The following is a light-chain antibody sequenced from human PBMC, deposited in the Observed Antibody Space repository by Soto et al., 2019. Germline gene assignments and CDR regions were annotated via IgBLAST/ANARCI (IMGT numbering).Light chain of an antibody. CDR2: GAS. CDR1: QSVAGSY. J-gene: IGKJ5*01. V-gene: IGKV3-20*01. CDR3: QQYGSSSEIT. Sequence: EIVLTQSPGTLSLSPGERATLSCRASQSVAGSYLAWYQQKPGQAPRLLIYGASSRATGFPDRFSGSGSGTDFTLTSSGLEPEDSAVYYCQQYGSSSEITFGQGTRLEIK.